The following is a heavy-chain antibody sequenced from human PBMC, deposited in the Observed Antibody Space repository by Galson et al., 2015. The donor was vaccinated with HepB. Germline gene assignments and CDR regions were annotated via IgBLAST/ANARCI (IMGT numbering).Heavy chain of an antibody. V-gene: IGHV2-70*13. J-gene: IGHJ4*02. Sequence: PSLVKPTQTVTLPCSFSGFSLTTFGMCVSWIRQPPGKALEWLALIDWDDDKYYNASLKTRLTISKDTSENQVVLIMTNVDSADTGTYYCARTNTVANRPLDNWGQGTLLTVSS. D-gene: IGHD5-12*01. CDR1: GFSLTTFGMC. CDR2: IDWDDDK. CDR3: ARTNTVANRPLDN.